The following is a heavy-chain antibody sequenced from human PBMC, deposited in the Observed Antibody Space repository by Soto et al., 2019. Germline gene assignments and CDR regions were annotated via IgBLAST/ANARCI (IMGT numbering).Heavy chain of an antibody. Sequence: LRLSCAASGFTFSSYSMNWVRQAPGKGLEWVSSISSSSSYIYYADSVKGRFTISRDNAKNSLYLQMNSLRAEDTAVYYCARDAPPYSSGWYNWFDPWGQGTLVTVSS. D-gene: IGHD6-19*01. CDR3: ARDAPPYSSGWYNWFDP. CDR2: ISSSSSYI. CDR1: GFTFSSYS. V-gene: IGHV3-21*01. J-gene: IGHJ5*02.